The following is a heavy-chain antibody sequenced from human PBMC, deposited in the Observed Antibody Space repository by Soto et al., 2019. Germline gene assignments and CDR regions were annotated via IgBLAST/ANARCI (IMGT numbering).Heavy chain of an antibody. CDR2: ISGSGGST. D-gene: IGHD6-19*01. CDR3: AKDREGSGWYPQYYGMDV. Sequence: PGGSLRLSCAASGFTFSSYAMSWVRQAPGKGLEWVSAISGSGGSTYYADSVKGRFTISRDNSKNTLYLQMNSLRAEDTAVYYCAKDREGSGWYPQYYGMDVWGQGTKVTVYS. CDR1: GFTFSSYA. J-gene: IGHJ6*02. V-gene: IGHV3-23*01.